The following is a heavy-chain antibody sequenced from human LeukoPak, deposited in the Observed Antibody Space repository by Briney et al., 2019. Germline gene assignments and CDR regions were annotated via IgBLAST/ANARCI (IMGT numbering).Heavy chain of an antibody. J-gene: IGHJ4*02. D-gene: IGHD6-19*01. V-gene: IGHV4-59*08. CDR1: GGSISSYY. Sequence: SETLSLTCTVSGGSISSYYWSWFRQPPGKGLEWIGYMYYSGITNYNPSLKSRVTISVDTSKNQFSLKLSSVTAADTAVYYCARRVAVAGNYYFDYWGQGTLVTVSA. CDR2: MYYSGIT. CDR3: ARRVAVAGNYYFDY.